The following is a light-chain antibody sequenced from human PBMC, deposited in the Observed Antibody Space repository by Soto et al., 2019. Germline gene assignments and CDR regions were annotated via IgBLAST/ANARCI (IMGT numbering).Light chain of an antibody. CDR3: QQSYSTPWT. CDR1: QSISSY. CDR2: AAS. Sequence: DIQMTQSPSSLSASVGDRVTITCRASQSISSYLNWYQQKPGKAPKLLIYAASSLQSGVPSRFSGSGSGTDVPPPINSLQPEDFATYYCQQSYSTPWTFGQGTKVEIK. V-gene: IGKV1-39*01. J-gene: IGKJ1*01.